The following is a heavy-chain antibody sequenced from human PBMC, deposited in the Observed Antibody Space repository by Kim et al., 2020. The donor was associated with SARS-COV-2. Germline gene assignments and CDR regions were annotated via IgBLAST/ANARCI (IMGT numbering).Heavy chain of an antibody. D-gene: IGHD3-3*01. CDR1: GFTFSSYW. CDR2: IKQDGSEK. CDR3: ARVNYDFWSAYYAFDN. Sequence: GGSLRLSCAASGFTFSSYWMSWVRQAPGKGLEWVANIKQDGSEKHYVDSVKGRFTISRDNAKNSLDLQMNSLRAEDTAVYYCARVNYDFWSAYYAFDNWGQGTLVTVSS. V-gene: IGHV3-7*03. J-gene: IGHJ4*02.